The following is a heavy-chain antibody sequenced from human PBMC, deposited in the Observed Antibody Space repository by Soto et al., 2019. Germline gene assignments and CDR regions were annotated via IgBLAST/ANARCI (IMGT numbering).Heavy chain of an antibody. CDR1: GGSISSGGYY. Sequence: SETLSLTCTVSGGSISSGGYYWSWIRQHPGKGLEWIGYIYYSGSTYYNPSLKSRVTISVDTSKNQFSLKLSSVTAADTAVYYCATRDSSGYYYFDYWGQGTLVTVSS. CDR2: IYYSGST. D-gene: IGHD3-22*01. V-gene: IGHV4-31*03. CDR3: ATRDSSGYYYFDY. J-gene: IGHJ4*02.